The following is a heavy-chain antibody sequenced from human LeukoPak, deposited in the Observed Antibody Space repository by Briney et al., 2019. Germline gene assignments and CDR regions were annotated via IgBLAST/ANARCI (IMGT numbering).Heavy chain of an antibody. V-gene: IGHV3-11*01. D-gene: IGHD6-13*01. CDR1: GFTFSDYS. CDR2: ISSSGSTI. J-gene: IGHJ4*02. CDR3: ARPTPTYTSSWYIPWFDY. Sequence: KPGGSLRLSCAASGFTFSDYSTTWIRQAPGKGLEWISYISSSGSTIYSADSVKGRFTISRDNAKNSLYLQMNSLRAEDTAVYYCARPTPTYTSSWYIPWFDYWGQGTLVTVSS.